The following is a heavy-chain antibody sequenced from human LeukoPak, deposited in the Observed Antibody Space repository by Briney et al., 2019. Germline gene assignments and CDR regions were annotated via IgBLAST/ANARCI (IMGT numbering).Heavy chain of an antibody. Sequence: SETLSLTCTVSGGSISSYCWSWIRQPPGKGLEWIGYIYYSGSTNYNPSLKSRVTISVDTSKNQFSLKLSSVTAADTAVYYCARERYYYDSSGYYPVDAFDIWGQGTMVTASS. D-gene: IGHD3-22*01. J-gene: IGHJ3*02. CDR3: ARERYYYDSSGYYPVDAFDI. CDR2: IYYSGST. V-gene: IGHV4-59*01. CDR1: GGSISSYC.